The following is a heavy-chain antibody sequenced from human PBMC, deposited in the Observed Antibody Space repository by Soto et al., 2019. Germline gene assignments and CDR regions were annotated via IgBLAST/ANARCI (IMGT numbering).Heavy chain of an antibody. CDR2: MYYTGNT. CDR3: ARYFDWPNAFDV. CDR1: GYSFGTYY. D-gene: IGHD3-9*01. J-gene: IGHJ3*01. V-gene: IGHV4-59*01. Sequence: SETLSLTCTVSGYSFGTYYWSWIRQPPGKGLEWIGYMYYTGNTNYNPSLKSRVTISVDTSKNQYSLKLRSVTAADTAVYFCARYFDWPNAFDVWGQGTMVTVSS.